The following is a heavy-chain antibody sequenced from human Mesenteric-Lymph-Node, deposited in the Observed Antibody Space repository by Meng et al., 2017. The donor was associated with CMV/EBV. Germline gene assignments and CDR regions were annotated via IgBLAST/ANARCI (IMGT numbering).Heavy chain of an antibody. J-gene: IGHJ4*02. Sequence: GGSLRLSCAASGFAVSSNYMTWVRQAPGKGLEWIGRIKSKTNGGTTDYAAPVKGRFTISRDDSKNTLFLQMNSLKTEDTAVYYCNTIRGTDYGDPLRGYWGQGTLVTVSS. CDR1: GFAVSSNY. CDR3: NTIRGTDYGDPLRGY. D-gene: IGHD4/OR15-4a*01. CDR2: IKSKTNGGTT. V-gene: IGHV3-15*01.